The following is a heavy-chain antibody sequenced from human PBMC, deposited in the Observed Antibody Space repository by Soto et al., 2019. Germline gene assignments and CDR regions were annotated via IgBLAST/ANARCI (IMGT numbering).Heavy chain of an antibody. CDR1: RFTFIDYY. V-gene: IGHV3-11*04. CDR3: ARDRDAYCSKGICSGPYFDY. Sequence: GGSLRLSCAASRFTFIDYYMIWIRQAPGKGLEWVSYISSTGNTISYADAVKGRFTISRDNAKNSLYLQMNSLRDEDTAVYYCARDRDAYCSKGICSGPYFDYWGQGTLVTVSS. CDR2: ISSTGNTI. J-gene: IGHJ4*02. D-gene: IGHD2-8*01.